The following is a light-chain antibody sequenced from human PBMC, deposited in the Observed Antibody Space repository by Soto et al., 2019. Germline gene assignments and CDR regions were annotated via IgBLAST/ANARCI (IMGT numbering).Light chain of an antibody. CDR2: DAS. CDR1: QSVSSH. CDR3: QQYSNWPPIT. V-gene: IGKV3-15*01. Sequence: EIVLTQXPPXLSLSPGERGTLSCRASQSVSSHLAWYQQKPGQAPRLLIYDASTRATGIPARFSGSGSGTEFTLTISSLQSEDFAVYYCQQYSNWPPITFGQGRRPEIK. J-gene: IGKJ5*01.